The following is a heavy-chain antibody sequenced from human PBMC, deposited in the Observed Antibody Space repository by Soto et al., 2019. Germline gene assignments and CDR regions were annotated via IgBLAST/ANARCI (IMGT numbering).Heavy chain of an antibody. CDR1: GFTFSRYW. Sequence: GSRLISCSASGFTFSRYWMSWVRQAPGKGLEWVANIKQDGSEESYVDSVRGRFTVSRDNAKNSLYLQMNRLRAEDTAVYYCVRDVIGFWSGYYTGCFDYWGQGILVTVYS. CDR2: IKQDGSEE. D-gene: IGHD3-3*01. V-gene: IGHV3-7*01. CDR3: VRDVIGFWSGYYTGCFDY. J-gene: IGHJ4*01.